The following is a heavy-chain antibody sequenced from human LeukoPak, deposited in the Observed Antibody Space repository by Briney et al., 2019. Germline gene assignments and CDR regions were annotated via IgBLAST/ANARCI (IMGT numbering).Heavy chain of an antibody. D-gene: IGHD1-26*01. CDR1: GYSFTSYW. V-gene: IGHV5-51*01. CDR2: IYPGDSDT. CDR3: ARDGGMVGATTSDYYYYGMDV. J-gene: IGHJ6*02. Sequence: GESLQISCKGSGYSFTSYWIGWVRQMPGKGLEWMGIIYPGDSDTRYSPSFQGQVTISADKSISTAYLQWSSLKASDTAMYYCARDGGMVGATTSDYYYYGMDVWGQGTTVTVSS.